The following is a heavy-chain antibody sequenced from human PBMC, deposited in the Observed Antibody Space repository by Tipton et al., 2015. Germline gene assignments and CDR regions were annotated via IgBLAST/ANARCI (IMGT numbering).Heavy chain of an antibody. Sequence: LRLSCTVSGGSISSYYWSWIRQPPGKGLEWIGYIQYSGSTNYNPSLKSRVTISVDTSKTQFSLKMSSVTASDTAVYYCARARGRHGGLFDSWGQGILVTVSS. CDR3: ARARGRHGGLFDS. D-gene: IGHD4-23*01. CDR2: IQYSGST. V-gene: IGHV4-59*01. CDR1: GGSISSYY. J-gene: IGHJ4*02.